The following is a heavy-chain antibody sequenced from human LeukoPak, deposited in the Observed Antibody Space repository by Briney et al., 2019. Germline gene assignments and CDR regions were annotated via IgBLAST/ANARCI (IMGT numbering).Heavy chain of an antibody. CDR2: IRGDGGEK. CDR3: ARGRFGYSYGYFSSFGGPGLDY. J-gene: IGHJ4*02. CDR1: GFTFNSYW. Sequence: GGSLRLSCAASGFTFNSYWMSWVRQAPGEGLEWVANIRGDGGEKYYVDSVKGRFTISRENAKNSSYLQMNSLRAGDTAVYYCARGRFGYSYGYFSSFGGPGLDYWGQGTLVTVSS. V-gene: IGHV3-7*01. D-gene: IGHD5-18*01.